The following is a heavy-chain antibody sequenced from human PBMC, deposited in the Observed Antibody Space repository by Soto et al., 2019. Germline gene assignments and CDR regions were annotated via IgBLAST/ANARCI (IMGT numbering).Heavy chain of an antibody. Sequence: EVQLVESGGGLVQPGGSLRLSCAASGFTVSSNYMSWVRQAPGKGLEWVSVIYSGGSTYYADSVKGRFTISRHNSKNTLYLQMNSLRAADTAVYYCARALVVAASAWFDPWGQGTLVTVSS. D-gene: IGHD2-15*01. J-gene: IGHJ5*02. CDR1: GFTVSSNY. V-gene: IGHV3-53*04. CDR3: ARALVVAASAWFDP. CDR2: IYSGGST.